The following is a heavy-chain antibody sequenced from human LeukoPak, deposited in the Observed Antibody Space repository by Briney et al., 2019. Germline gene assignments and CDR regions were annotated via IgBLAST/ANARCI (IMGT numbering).Heavy chain of an antibody. J-gene: IGHJ5*02. V-gene: IGHV3-11*01. Sequence: GGSLRLSCAASGFTFNDYYMSWIRQAPGKGLEWLSYINIGGTNTHYADSVKGRFIISRDNAKKSLYLEMNNLRAEDTAVYYCATDGAGFDTWGQGVLVTVSS. CDR3: ATDGAGFDT. CDR2: INIGGTNT. CDR1: GFTFNDYY.